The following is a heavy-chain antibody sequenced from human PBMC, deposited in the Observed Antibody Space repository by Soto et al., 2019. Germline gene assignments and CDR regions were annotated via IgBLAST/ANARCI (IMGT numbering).Heavy chain of an antibody. CDR2: ISGSGGST. Sequence: PGGSLRLSCAASGFTLSSYAMSWVLQAPGKGLEWVSAISGSGGSTYYADSVKGRFTISRDNSKNTLYLQMNSLRAEDTAVYYCAKDYAGYSSSSLAYRGQGTLVTVSS. J-gene: IGHJ4*02. CDR1: GFTLSSYA. CDR3: AKDYAGYSSSSLAY. V-gene: IGHV3-23*01. D-gene: IGHD6-19*01.